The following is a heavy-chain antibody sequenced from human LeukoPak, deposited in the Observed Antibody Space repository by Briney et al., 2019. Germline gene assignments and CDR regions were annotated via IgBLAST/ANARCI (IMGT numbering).Heavy chain of an antibody. CDR1: GFTFSSYA. Sequence: GGSLRLSCAASGFTFSSYAMSWVRQAPGKGLEWVSAISANGAGTYYADSVKGRFTISRDNSKNTLFLQMISLRAEDTAVCYCTTVWPYSSGWYYFDYWGQGTLVTVSS. CDR3: TTVWPYSSGWYYFDY. D-gene: IGHD6-19*01. CDR2: ISANGAGT. J-gene: IGHJ4*02. V-gene: IGHV3-23*01.